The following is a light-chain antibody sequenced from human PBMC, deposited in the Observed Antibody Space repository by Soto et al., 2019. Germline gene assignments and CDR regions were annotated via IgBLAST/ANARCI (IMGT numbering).Light chain of an antibody. Sequence: EIVMTQSPATLSVSPGERSRSSCRASQSVSSTLAWYQQKPGQAPRLLIYDASFRATGIPARFSGSGSGTDFTLTISSLEPEDFAVYYCQQYDNSPITFGGGTKVDI. V-gene: IGKV3D-15*02. J-gene: IGKJ4*01. CDR2: DAS. CDR1: QSVSST. CDR3: QQYDNSPIT.